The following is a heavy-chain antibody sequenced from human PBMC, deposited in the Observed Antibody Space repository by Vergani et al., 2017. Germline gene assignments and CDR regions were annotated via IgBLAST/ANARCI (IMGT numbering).Heavy chain of an antibody. CDR1: GFTFSSYA. V-gene: IGHV3-21*01. J-gene: IGHJ4*02. D-gene: IGHD5-18*01. CDR2: ISSSSSYI. CDR3: ARDSGYSYGF. Sequence: EVQLLESGGGLVQPGGSLRLSCAASGFTFSSYAMSWVRQAPGKGLEWVSAISSSSSYIYHADSVKGRFTISRDNAKNSLYLQMNSLRAEDTAVYYCARDSGYSYGFGGQGTLVTVSS.